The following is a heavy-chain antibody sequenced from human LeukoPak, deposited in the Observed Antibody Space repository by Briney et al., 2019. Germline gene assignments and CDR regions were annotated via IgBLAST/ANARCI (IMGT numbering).Heavy chain of an antibody. V-gene: IGHV4-39*01. D-gene: IGHD1-26*01. Sequence: SETLSLTCTVSGGSIRSSSYTWGWIRQPPGKGLEWIGRIYYSGSTYYNPSLKSRVTISVDTSKNQFSLKVHSVTAADTAVYYCAYHTSPSYWGQGTLVTVSS. CDR2: IYYSGST. CDR1: GGSIRSSSYT. J-gene: IGHJ4*02. CDR3: AYHTSPSY.